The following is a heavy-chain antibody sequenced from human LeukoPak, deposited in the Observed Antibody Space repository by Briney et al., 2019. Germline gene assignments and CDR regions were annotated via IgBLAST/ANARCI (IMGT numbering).Heavy chain of an antibody. CDR1: GGSISSYY. CDR2: IYTSGST. J-gene: IGHJ6*03. V-gene: IGHV4-4*07. CDR3: ARVRSSSRTIYYYYYMDV. Sequence: PSETLSLTCTVSGGSISSYYWSWIRQPAGKGLEWIGRIYTSGSTNYNPSLKSRVTMSVDTSKNQFSLKLSSVTAADTAVYYCARVRSSSRTIYYYYYMDVWGKGTTVTVS. D-gene: IGHD6-13*01.